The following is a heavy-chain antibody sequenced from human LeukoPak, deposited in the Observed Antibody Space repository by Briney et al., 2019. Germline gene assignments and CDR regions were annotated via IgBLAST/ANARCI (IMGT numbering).Heavy chain of an antibody. Sequence: PSETLSLTCNVSGASISSYYWSWIRQPPGKGLEWIGYIYYSGSTNYNPSLKSRVTISVDTSKNQFSLKLSSVTAADTAVYYCARYQKQWLAKLDYWGQGTLVTVSS. J-gene: IGHJ4*02. V-gene: IGHV4-59*01. CDR1: GASISSYY. CDR3: ARYQKQWLAKLDY. D-gene: IGHD6-19*01. CDR2: IYYSGST.